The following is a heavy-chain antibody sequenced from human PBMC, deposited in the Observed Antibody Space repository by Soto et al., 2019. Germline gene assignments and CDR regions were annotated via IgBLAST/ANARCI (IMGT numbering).Heavy chain of an antibody. Sequence: QVQLVESGAEVKKPGASVKVSCKASGYTFTDYGISWVRQAPGQGLEWMGWINAGNGNTKYSQKFQGSVTISRDTSASTAYMELSSLRSEDTAVYYCARADILTGSLDYWGQGTLVTVSS. CDR1: GYTFTDYG. CDR3: ARADILTGSLDY. CDR2: INAGNGNT. D-gene: IGHD3-9*01. V-gene: IGHV1-18*04. J-gene: IGHJ4*02.